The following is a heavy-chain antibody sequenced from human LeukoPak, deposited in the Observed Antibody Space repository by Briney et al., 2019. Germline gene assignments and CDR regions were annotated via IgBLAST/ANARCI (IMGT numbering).Heavy chain of an antibody. Sequence: PGGSLRLSCAASGFTFSSYSMNWVRQAPGKGLEWVSSISSSSSYIYYADSVKGRFTISRDNAKNSLYLQMNSLRAEDTAVYYCARGSIAAAYYYGMDVWAKGPRSPSPQ. J-gene: IGHJ6*04. CDR3: ARGSIAAAYYYGMDV. CDR1: GFTFSSYS. D-gene: IGHD6-13*01. V-gene: IGHV3-21*01. CDR2: ISSSSSYI.